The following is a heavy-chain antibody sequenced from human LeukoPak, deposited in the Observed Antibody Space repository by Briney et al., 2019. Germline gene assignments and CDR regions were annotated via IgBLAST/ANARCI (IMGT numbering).Heavy chain of an antibody. V-gene: IGHV4-34*01. CDR1: GGSFSGYY. Sequence: SETLSLTCAVYGGSFSGYYCSWIRQPPGKGLEWIGEINHSGSTNYNPSLKSRVTISVDTSKNQFSLKLSSVTAAATAVYYCARRGPMYNWSYCAFDIWGQGTMVTVSS. J-gene: IGHJ3*02. CDR3: ARRGPMYNWSYCAFDI. CDR2: INHSGST. D-gene: IGHD1-7*01.